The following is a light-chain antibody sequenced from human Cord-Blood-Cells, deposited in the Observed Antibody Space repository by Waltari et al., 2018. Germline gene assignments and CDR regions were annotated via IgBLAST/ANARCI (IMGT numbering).Light chain of an antibody. Sequence: SALTQPASVSGSPGQSITIPCTRTSSDVGSYNLVSWYHQHPGKAPKLMIYEGSKRPSGVSNRFSGSKSGNTASLTISGLQAEDEADYYCCSYAGSSTVFGGGTKLTVL. V-gene: IGLV2-23*01. CDR2: EGS. J-gene: IGLJ3*02. CDR3: CSYAGSSTV. CDR1: SSDVGSYNL.